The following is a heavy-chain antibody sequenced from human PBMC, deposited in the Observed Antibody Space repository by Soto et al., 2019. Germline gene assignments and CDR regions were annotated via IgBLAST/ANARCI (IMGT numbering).Heavy chain of an antibody. D-gene: IGHD1-20*01. CDR3: ARYKDRQQLGGNYYYGIDV. J-gene: IGHJ6*02. CDR2: ISPIFPTP. V-gene: IGHV1-69*12. Sequence: QVQLVQSGAEVKKPGSSVTVSCKASGGTFGNSAISWVRQAPGQWLEWMGGISPIFPTPDYAQKFQGRVTITADESTRTAYMELTSLRSEDTAVYYCARYKDRQQLGGNYYYGIDVWGQGTTVTVSS. CDR1: GGTFGNSA.